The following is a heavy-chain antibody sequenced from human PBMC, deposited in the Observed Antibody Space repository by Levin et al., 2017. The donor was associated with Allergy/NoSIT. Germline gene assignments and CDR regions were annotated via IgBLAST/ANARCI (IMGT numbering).Heavy chain of an antibody. CDR3: AEGYCSGGSRDSGFQP. J-gene: IGHJ1*01. Sequence: GGSLRLSCAASGFTFSSYWMSWVRQAPGKGLEWVANIKQDGSEKYYVDSVKGRFTISRDNAKNSLYLQMNSLRAEDTAVYYWAEGYCSGGSRDSGFQPWGQGTLVTVSS. V-gene: IGHV3-7*02. D-gene: IGHD2-15*01. CDR1: GFTFSSYW. CDR2: IKQDGSEK.